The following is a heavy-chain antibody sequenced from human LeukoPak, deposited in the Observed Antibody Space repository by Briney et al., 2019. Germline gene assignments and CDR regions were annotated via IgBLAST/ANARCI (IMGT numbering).Heavy chain of an antibody. D-gene: IGHD6-13*01. J-gene: IGHJ4*02. Sequence: ASVKVSCKASGGTFSSYAISWVRQAPGQGLEWMGGIIPIFGTANYAQKFQGRVTITADESTSTAYMELSSLRSEDTAVYYCAREGPWYDLDYWAREPWSPSPQ. CDR2: IIPIFGTA. CDR3: AREGPWYDLDY. CDR1: GGTFSSYA. V-gene: IGHV1-69*13.